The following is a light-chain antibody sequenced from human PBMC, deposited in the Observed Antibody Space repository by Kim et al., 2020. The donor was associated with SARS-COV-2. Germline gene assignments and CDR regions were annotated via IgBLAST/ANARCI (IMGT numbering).Light chain of an antibody. J-gene: IGKJ4*01. CDR2: RAS. Sequence: SPGERTPPSCTALHSVRSGYLAWSQHKPGHRPRLLIPRASRRPPGTPDRFSGSASGKDFTLTISRLEPEDFAMYYCQQHGSSSATFGGGTKVDIK. CDR1: HSVRSGY. V-gene: IGKV3-20*01. CDR3: QQHGSSSAT.